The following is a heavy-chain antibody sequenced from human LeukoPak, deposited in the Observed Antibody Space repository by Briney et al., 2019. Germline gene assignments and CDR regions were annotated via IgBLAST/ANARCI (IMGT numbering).Heavy chain of an antibody. V-gene: IGHV1-2*02. CDR1: GYTFTGYY. J-gene: IGHJ4*02. CDR2: INPNSGGT. CDR3: ARVPYYYDSSGYYHLFDY. Sequence: ASVNVSCTASGYTFTGYYMHWVRQAPGQGLEWMGWINPNSGGTNYAQKFQGRVTMTRDTSISTAYMELSRLRSDDTAVYYCARVPYYYDSSGYYHLFDYWGQGTLVTVSS. D-gene: IGHD3-22*01.